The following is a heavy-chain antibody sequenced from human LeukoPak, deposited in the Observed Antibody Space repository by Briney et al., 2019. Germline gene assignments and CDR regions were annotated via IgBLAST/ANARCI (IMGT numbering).Heavy chain of an antibody. V-gene: IGHV3-23*01. CDR2: ISGSATSH. D-gene: IGHD1-26*01. CDR1: GFIFSNYG. CDR3: AREQWELYY. Sequence: GGSLRLSCAASGFIFSNYGMSWVRQAPGKGLEWVSSISGSATSHLYADSVKGRFTISRDNSKNTLYLQMNSLRAEDTAVYYCAREQWELYYWGQGTLVTVSS. J-gene: IGHJ4*02.